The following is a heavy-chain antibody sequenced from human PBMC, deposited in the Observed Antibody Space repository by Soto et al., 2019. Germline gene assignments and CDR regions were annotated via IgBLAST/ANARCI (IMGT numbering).Heavy chain of an antibody. CDR1: GFTFSSYA. CDR3: AAGWYASAAYYYYGMDV. J-gene: IGHJ6*02. CDR2: ISGSGGST. D-gene: IGHD6-19*01. V-gene: IGHV3-23*01. Sequence: GSLRLSCAASGFTFSSYAMSWVRQAPGKGLEWVSAISGSGGSTYYADSVKGRFTISRDNSKNTLYLQMNSLRAEDTAVYYCAAGWYASAAYYYYGMDVWGQGTTVTVSS.